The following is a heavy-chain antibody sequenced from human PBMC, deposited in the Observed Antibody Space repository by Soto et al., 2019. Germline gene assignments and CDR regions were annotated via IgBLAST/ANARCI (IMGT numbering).Heavy chain of an antibody. Sequence: TLSLTCAVSAGSIGTYYWSWIRQRPGKGLECLGYIFNSGSAYYNPSLRSRVTISIDTSKDEFSLTLSSVTAADTAVYFCARGYSGYDYNFDYWGQGISVTVSS. D-gene: IGHD5-12*01. CDR2: IFNSGSA. J-gene: IGHJ4*02. V-gene: IGHV4-31*11. CDR3: ARGYSGYDYNFDY. CDR1: AGSIGTYY.